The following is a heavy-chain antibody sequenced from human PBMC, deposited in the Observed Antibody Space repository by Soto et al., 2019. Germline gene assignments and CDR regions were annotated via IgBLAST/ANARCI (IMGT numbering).Heavy chain of an antibody. CDR1: DGSVSSGSYY. D-gene: IGHD5-18*01. V-gene: IGHV4-61*01. CDR2: IYYSGST. CDR3: ASNSYGYTCYDY. Sequence: SETLSLTCTVSDGSVSSGSYYWNWIRQPPGKGLEWIGFIYYSGSTHYNPSLQSRVTISVDTSKNQFSLKLSSVTAADTAVYYCASNSYGYTCYDYWGQGTLVTVSS. J-gene: IGHJ4*02.